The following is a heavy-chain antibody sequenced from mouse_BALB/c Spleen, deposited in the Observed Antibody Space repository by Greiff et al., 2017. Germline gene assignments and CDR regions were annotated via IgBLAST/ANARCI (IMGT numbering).Heavy chain of an antibody. J-gene: IGHJ4*01. V-gene: IGHV7-3*02. Sequence: EVNVVESGGGLVQPGGSLRLSCATSGFTFTDYYMSWVRQPPGKALEWLGFIRNKANGYTTEYSASVKGRFTISRDNSQSILYLQMNTLRAEDSATYYCARGGYYGYYAMDYWGQGTSVTVSS. CDR2: IRNKANGYTT. CDR1: GFTFTDYY. D-gene: IGHD1-1*01. CDR3: ARGGYYGYYAMDY.